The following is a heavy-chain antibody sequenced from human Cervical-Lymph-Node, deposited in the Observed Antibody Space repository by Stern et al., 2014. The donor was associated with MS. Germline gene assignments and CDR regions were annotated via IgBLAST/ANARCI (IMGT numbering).Heavy chain of an antibody. Sequence: QITLKESGPTLVKPTQTLTLTCTFSGFSLNTIGVGVGWIRQPPGKALEWLALIYWDDDKRNSPSLKCWSTTTKDPSKNQVVLTMPNMAPGDTATYYCARQHLAAVAGAFDSWGQGTLVTVSS. D-gene: IGHD6-19*01. CDR3: ARQHLAAVAGAFDS. V-gene: IGHV2-5*02. J-gene: IGHJ4*02. CDR2: IYWDDDK. CDR1: GFSLNTIGVG.